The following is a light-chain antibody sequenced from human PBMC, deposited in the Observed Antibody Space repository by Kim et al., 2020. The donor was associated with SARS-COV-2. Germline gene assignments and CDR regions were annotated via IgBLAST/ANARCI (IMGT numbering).Light chain of an antibody. Sequence: PGKTARITCGGNNIGSKSVHWCQQKPGQAPVLVIYYDSDRPSGIPERFSGSNSGNTATLTINRVEAGDEADYYCQVWDSSSDHWVFGGGTQLTVL. J-gene: IGLJ3*02. CDR1: NIGSKS. CDR2: YDS. V-gene: IGLV3-21*04. CDR3: QVWDSSSDHWV.